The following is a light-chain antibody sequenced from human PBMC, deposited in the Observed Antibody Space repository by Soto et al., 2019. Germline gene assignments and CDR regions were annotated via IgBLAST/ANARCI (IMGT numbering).Light chain of an antibody. CDR1: QSISDT. J-gene: IGKJ5*01. CDR3: QQRNSWPPTFT. V-gene: IGKV3D-15*01. Sequence: EIVMTQSPATLSVSPGGRATLSCRASQSISDTLAWYQRKPGQAPRLLIYGASSRATGIPDRFSGSGSGTDFTLTISSLEPEDFAVYYCQQRNSWPPTFTFGQGTRLEI. CDR2: GAS.